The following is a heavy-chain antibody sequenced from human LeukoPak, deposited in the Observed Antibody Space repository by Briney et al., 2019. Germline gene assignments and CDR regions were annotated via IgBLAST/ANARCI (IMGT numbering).Heavy chain of an antibody. D-gene: IGHD1-26*01. CDR2: IITTGGST. J-gene: IGHJ4*02. Sequence: PGGSLRLSCAASGFTFSDYYMSWIRQAPGKGLEWVSGIITTGGSTYYADSVKGRFTISRDNSKNTLYLQMNSLRAEDTAVYYCARGGYSGSYYFDYWGQGTLVTVSS. CDR1: GFTFSDYY. CDR3: ARGGYSGSYYFDY. V-gene: IGHV3-23*01.